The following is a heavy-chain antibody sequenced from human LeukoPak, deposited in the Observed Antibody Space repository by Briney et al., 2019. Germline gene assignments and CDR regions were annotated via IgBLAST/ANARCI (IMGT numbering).Heavy chain of an antibody. CDR1: GGSISSYY. D-gene: IGHD3-22*01. J-gene: IGHJ4*02. V-gene: IGHV4-59*08. CDR3: AITYYYDSSGYWGLDY. Sequence: PSETLSLTCTVSGGSISSYYWSWIRQPPGKGLEWIGYIYYSGSTNYNPSLKSRVTISVDTSKNQFSLKLSSVTAADTAVYYCAITYYYDSSGYWGLDYWGQGTLATVSS. CDR2: IYYSGST.